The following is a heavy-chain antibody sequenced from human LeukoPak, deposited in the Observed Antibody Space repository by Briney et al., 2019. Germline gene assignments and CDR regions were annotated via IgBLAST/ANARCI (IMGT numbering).Heavy chain of an antibody. J-gene: IGHJ1*01. V-gene: IGHV3-53*01. Sequence: GGSLRLSCAASGFTVSSNYMSWVRQAPGKGLEWVSVIYSGGSTYYADSVKGRFTISRDNSKNTLYLQMNSLRAEDTAVYYCARDQEYCSGGSCFAFFQHWGQGTLVTVSS. CDR1: GFTVSSNY. CDR2: IYSGGST. CDR3: ARDQEYCSGGSCFAFFQH. D-gene: IGHD2-15*01.